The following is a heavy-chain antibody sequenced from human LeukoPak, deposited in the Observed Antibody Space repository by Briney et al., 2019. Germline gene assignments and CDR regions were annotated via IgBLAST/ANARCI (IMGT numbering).Heavy chain of an antibody. Sequence: ASVKVSCKASGYTFTSYDINWVRQATGQGLEWMGWMNPNSGNTGYAQKFQGRVTITRNTSISTAYMELSSLRSEDTAVYYCARERYRELRDLDASDIWGQGTMVTVSS. CDR2: MNPNSGNT. V-gene: IGHV1-8*03. D-gene: IGHD1-26*01. J-gene: IGHJ3*02. CDR1: GYTFTSYD. CDR3: ARERYRELRDLDASDI.